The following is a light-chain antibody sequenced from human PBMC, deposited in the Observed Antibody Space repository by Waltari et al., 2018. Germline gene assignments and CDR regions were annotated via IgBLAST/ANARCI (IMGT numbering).Light chain of an antibody. Sequence: SYELTQPPSVSVSPGPTASITCSGDNLGDKYACWYQQKPGQSPVLVIYQDSKRPQGIPERFSGSNPGNTATLTISGTQAMDEADYYCQAWDSSTVVFGGGTKLTVL. V-gene: IGLV3-1*01. CDR2: QDS. CDR1: NLGDKY. J-gene: IGLJ2*01. CDR3: QAWDSSTVV.